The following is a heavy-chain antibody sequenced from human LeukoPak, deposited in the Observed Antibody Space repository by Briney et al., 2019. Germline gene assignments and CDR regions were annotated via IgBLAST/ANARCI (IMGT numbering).Heavy chain of an antibody. CDR3: ARDGPAARRSSWFDP. V-gene: IGHV1-46*01. CDR2: INPSGGST. Sequence: ASVKVSCKASGYTFTSYYMHWVRQAPGQGLEWMGIINPSGGSTSYAQKFQGRVTMTRDMSTSTVYMELSSLRSEDTAVYYCARDGPAARRSSWFDPWGQGTLVTVSS. CDR1: GYTFTSYY. D-gene: IGHD6-6*01. J-gene: IGHJ5*02.